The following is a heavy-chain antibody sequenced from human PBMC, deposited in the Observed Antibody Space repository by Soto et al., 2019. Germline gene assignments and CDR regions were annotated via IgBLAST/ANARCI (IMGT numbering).Heavy chain of an antibody. J-gene: IGHJ5*02. V-gene: IGHV4-59*01. CDR2: IYYSGST. CDR3: ARRVFGVVNNWFDP. D-gene: IGHD3-3*01. CDR1: GGSISSYY. Sequence: PSETLSLTCTVSGGSISSYYWSWIRQPPGKGLEWIGYIYYSGSTNYNPSLKSRVTISVDTSKYQFSLKLSSVTAADTAVYYCARRVFGVVNNWFDPWGQGTLVTVSS.